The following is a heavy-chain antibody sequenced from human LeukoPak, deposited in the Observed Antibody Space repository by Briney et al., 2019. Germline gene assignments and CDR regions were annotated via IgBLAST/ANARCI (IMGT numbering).Heavy chain of an antibody. V-gene: IGHV1-8*03. Sequence: ASVKVSCKASGYIFTNYHINWVRQASGQGLEWMGWMNPNNGDSGYAQNLQGRATITTDTSLSTAYMELRILRSDDTAVYFCARTTSMTASGYDYWGQGTLVTVSS. CDR1: GYIFTNYH. CDR2: MNPNNGDS. CDR3: ARTTSMTASGYDY. D-gene: IGHD4-17*01. J-gene: IGHJ4*02.